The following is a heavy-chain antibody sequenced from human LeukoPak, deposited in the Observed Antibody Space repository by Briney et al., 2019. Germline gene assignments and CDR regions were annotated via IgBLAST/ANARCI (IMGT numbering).Heavy chain of an antibody. CDR1: GGSFSDYY. J-gene: IGHJ4*02. Sequence: PSETLSLTCAVYGGSFSDYYWSWIRQPPGKGLEWMGEINHSGSTNYNPSLKSRVTISVDTSKNQFSLKLSSVTAADTAVYYCARGLTTRYYSDRSAYSVYWGQGTLVTVSS. CDR2: INHSGST. D-gene: IGHD3-22*01. V-gene: IGHV4-34*01. CDR3: ARGLTTRYYSDRSAYSVY.